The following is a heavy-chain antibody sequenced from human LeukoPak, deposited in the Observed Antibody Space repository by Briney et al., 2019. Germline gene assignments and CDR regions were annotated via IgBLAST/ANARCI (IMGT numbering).Heavy chain of an antibody. V-gene: IGHV3-74*01. J-gene: IGHJ6*03. D-gene: IGHD6-6*01. CDR3: AREPGWSSTSYYYYMDV. CDR1: GFTFSSYW. Sequence: GGSLRLSCAASGFTFSSYWMHWVRQAPGKGLVWVSRINIDGSSTSYADSVKGRFTISRDNAKNTLYLQMNSLRAEDTAVYYCAREPGWSSTSYYYYMDVWGKGTTVTVSS. CDR2: INIDGSST.